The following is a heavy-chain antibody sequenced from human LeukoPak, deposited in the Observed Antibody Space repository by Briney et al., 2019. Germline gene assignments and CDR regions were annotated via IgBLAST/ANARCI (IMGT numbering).Heavy chain of an antibody. CDR3: ARAQKYSYDAFDI. V-gene: IGHV3-48*01. D-gene: IGHD4-11*01. Sequence: GGSLRLSCAASGFTFSSYSMNWVRQAPGKGLEWVSYISSSSSTIYYADSVKGRFTISRDNAKNSLYLQMNSLSAEDTAVYYCARAQKYSYDAFDIWGQGTMVTVSS. CDR2: ISSSSSTI. CDR1: GFTFSSYS. J-gene: IGHJ3*02.